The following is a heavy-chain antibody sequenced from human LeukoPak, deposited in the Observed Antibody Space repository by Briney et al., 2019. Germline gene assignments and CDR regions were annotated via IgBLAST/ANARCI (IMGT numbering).Heavy chain of an antibody. CDR3: ARGYCSGGSCYLDY. Sequence: GGSLRLSCAASGFTFSSYGMHWVRQAPGKGLEWVAFIRYDGSNKYYADSVKGRFTISRDNAKNSLYLQMNSLRAEDTAVYYCARGYCSGGSCYLDYWGQGTLVTVSS. CDR1: GFTFSSYG. J-gene: IGHJ4*02. V-gene: IGHV3-30*02. CDR2: IRYDGSNK. D-gene: IGHD2-15*01.